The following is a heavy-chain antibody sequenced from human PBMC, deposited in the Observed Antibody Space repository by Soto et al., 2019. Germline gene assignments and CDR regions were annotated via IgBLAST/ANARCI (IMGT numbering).Heavy chain of an antibody. V-gene: IGHV3-48*01. CDR3: ASDHYYDSCFDY. Sequence: GGSLRLSCAASGFAFSTYSMNWVRQAPGKGLEWVSYISSSSSTIYYADSVKGRFTISRDNAKNSLHLQMNSLRAEDTAVYYCASDHYYDSCFDYWGQGTLVTVSS. CDR1: GFAFSTYS. CDR2: ISSSSSTI. D-gene: IGHD3-22*01. J-gene: IGHJ4*02.